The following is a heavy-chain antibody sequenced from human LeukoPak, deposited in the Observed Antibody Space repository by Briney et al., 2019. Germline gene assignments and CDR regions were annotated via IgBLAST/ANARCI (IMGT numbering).Heavy chain of an antibody. Sequence: GGSLRLSCAASGVTFTSYSMNWVRQAPGKGLEWVSSISSSSSYIYYADSVKGRFTISRDNAKNSLYLQMNSLRAEDTALYYCAKAGELLSSEYFQHWGQGTLVTVSS. CDR1: GVTFTSYS. V-gene: IGHV3-21*04. CDR2: ISSSSSYI. J-gene: IGHJ1*01. CDR3: AKAGELLSSEYFQH. D-gene: IGHD3-10*01.